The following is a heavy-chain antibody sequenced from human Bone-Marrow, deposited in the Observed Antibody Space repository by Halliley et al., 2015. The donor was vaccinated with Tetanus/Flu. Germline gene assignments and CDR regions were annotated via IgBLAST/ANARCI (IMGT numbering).Heavy chain of an antibody. V-gene: IGHV3-30-3*01. D-gene: IGHD3-10*01. CDR2: VSWDGALI. CDR1: GFTLNSYT. Sequence: SGFTLNSYTMHWVRQVPGEGLEWVALVSWDGALIHYADSVKGRSTISRDISKNTLSLQMNGLRSEDTAVYYCARDGLPGSKDGFDIWGRGTMVTVSS. J-gene: IGHJ3*02. CDR3: ARDGLPGSKDGFDI.